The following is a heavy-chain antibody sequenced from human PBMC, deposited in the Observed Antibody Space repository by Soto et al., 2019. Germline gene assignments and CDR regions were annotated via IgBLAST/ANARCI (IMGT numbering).Heavy chain of an antibody. Sequence: GGSLRLSCAASGFTFSSYAMSWVRQAPGKGLEWVSAISGSGGSTYYADSVKGRLTISRANSKNTLYLQMNSHRAEDTAVYYCGNDHAAARADCYYYYGMDVWGQGTMVTVSS. D-gene: IGHD2-2*01. CDR3: GNDHAAARADCYYYYGMDV. CDR1: GFTFSSYA. J-gene: IGHJ6*02. CDR2: ISGSGGST. V-gene: IGHV3-23*01.